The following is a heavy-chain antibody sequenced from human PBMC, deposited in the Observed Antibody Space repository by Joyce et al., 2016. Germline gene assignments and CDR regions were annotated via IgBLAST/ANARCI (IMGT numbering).Heavy chain of an antibody. D-gene: IGHD3-22*01. V-gene: IGHV3-30-3*01. J-gene: IGHJ4*02. CDR2: ISYEGLNK. Sequence: ESGGGVVRPGRSLRLSCAASGFNFSTYPMHWVRQAPGKGLEWVAVISYEGLNKHSADSVKGRLTSSRDNSKSTLYLQMNSLRTEDTAVYFCARDGSPTFDTDGYYYEVATNFDYWGQGTLITVSS. CDR1: GFNFSTYP. CDR3: ARDGSPTFDTDGYYYEVATNFDY.